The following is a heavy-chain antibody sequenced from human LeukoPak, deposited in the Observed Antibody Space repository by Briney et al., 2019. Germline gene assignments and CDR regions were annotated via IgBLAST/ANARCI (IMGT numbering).Heavy chain of an antibody. CDR1: GYSISSGYY. CDR2: IYHGGST. J-gene: IGHJ5*02. CDR3: ARDLYNWLDP. V-gene: IGHV4-38-2*02. Sequence: SETLSLTCTVSGYSISSGYYWGWIRQPPGKGLEWIGNIYHGGSTYYNPSLKSRVTISVDTSKNQFSLKLSSVTPADTAVYYCARDLYNWLDPWGQGTLVTVSS.